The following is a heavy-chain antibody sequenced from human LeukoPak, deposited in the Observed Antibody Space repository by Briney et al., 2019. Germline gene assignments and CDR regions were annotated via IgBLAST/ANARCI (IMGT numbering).Heavy chain of an antibody. CDR3: ARFPGGSRYSGGGWFDP. Sequence: LRLSCAASGFTFSSYSMNWVRQAPGKGLEWIGSIYYSGSTYYNLSLKSRVTISVDTSKNQFSLKLSSVTAADTAVYYCARFPGGSRYSGGGWFDPWGQGTLVTVSS. D-gene: IGHD2-15*01. CDR1: GFTFSSYS. V-gene: IGHV4-39*07. CDR2: IYYSGST. J-gene: IGHJ5*02.